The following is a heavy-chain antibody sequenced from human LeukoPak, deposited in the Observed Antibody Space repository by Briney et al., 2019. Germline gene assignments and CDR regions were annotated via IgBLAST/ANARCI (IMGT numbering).Heavy chain of an antibody. V-gene: IGHV4-61*01. Sequence: SETLSLTCTVSGVSVSSGSYYWSWLRQPPGKGLEWIGYIYYSGSTNYNPSLKSRVTISVDTSKNQFSLKLSSVTAADTAVYYCARDSALSNYFDYWGQGTPVTVSS. CDR3: ARDSALSNYFDY. CDR2: IYYSGST. J-gene: IGHJ4*02. D-gene: IGHD3-10*01. CDR1: GVSVSSGSYY.